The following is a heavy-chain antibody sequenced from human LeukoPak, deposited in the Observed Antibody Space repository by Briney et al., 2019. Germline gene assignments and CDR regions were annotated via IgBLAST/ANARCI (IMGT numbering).Heavy chain of an antibody. CDR2: VSYEGTKK. V-gene: IGHV3-30*18. CDR3: AKDNMTQGSGSYPDY. CDR1: GFTFSTYA. D-gene: IGHD3-10*01. J-gene: IGHJ4*02. Sequence: GGSLRLSCAASGFTFSTYAMHWVRQAPGKGLEWVAIVSYEGTKKDYADSVKGRFSISRDNSKNTLYLQMNSLRAEDTAIYYCAKDNMTQGSGSYPDYWGQGALVTVSS.